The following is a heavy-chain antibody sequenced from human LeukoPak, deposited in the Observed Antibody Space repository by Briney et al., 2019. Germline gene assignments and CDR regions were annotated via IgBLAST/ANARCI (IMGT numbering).Heavy chain of an antibody. CDR1: GYSFTNYW. Sequence: GESLKISCKGSGYSFTNYWIGWVRQMPGKGLEWMGIIYPGGSDTTYSPSFQGQVTISVDKSINTAYLQWSSLKASDSAMYYCARSYCGSTSCPFDYWGQGSLVTVSS. CDR2: IYPGGSDT. J-gene: IGHJ4*02. V-gene: IGHV5-51*01. CDR3: ARSYCGSTSCPFDY. D-gene: IGHD2-2*01.